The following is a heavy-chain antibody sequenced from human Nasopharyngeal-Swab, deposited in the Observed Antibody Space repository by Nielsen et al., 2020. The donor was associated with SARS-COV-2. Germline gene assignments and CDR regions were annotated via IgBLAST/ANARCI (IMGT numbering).Heavy chain of an antibody. CDR3: ARDWSYYYDSSGLEDDY. V-gene: IGHV4-34*01. CDR2: INHSGST. CDR1: GGSFSGYN. J-gene: IGHJ4*02. D-gene: IGHD3-22*01. Sequence: SETLSLTCAVYGGSFSGYNWSWIRQPPGKGLEWIGEINHSGSTNYIPSPKSRVTISVDTSKNQFSLKLSSVTAADTAVYYCARDWSYYYDSSGLEDDYWGQGTLVTVSS.